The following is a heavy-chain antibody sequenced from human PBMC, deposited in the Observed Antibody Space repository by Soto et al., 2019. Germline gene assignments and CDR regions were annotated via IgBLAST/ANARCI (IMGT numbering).Heavy chain of an antibody. CDR2: ISGSGGST. V-gene: IGHV3-23*01. CDR3: ARGGIAARPSIDY. Sequence: EVQLLESGGGLVQPGGSLRLSCADSGFTFSSYAMSWVRQAPGKGLEWVSAISGSGGSTYYADSVKGRFTISRDNSKNTLYLQMNSLRAEDTAVYYCARGGIAARPSIDYWGQGTLVTVSS. D-gene: IGHD6-6*01. J-gene: IGHJ4*02. CDR1: GFTFSSYA.